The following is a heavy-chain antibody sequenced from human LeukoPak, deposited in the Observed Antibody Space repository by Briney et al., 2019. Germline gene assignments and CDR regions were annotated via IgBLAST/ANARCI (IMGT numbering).Heavy chain of an antibody. CDR1: GFTVSSNY. Sequence: GGSLRLSCAASGFTVSSNYMSWVRQAPGKGLEWVSVIYSGGSTYYADSVKGRFTISRDNSKNTLYLQMNGLRAEDTAVYYCARGDFDWLHFDYWGQGTLVTVSS. CDR2: IYSGGST. D-gene: IGHD3-9*01. V-gene: IGHV3-53*01. CDR3: ARGDFDWLHFDY. J-gene: IGHJ4*02.